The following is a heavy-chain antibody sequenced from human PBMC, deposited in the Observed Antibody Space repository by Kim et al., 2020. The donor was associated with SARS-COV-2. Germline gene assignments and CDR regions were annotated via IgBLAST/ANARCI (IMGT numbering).Heavy chain of an antibody. J-gene: IGHJ4*02. CDR3: AREPAGTAVFRTTTDY. V-gene: IGHV3-30*01. D-gene: IGHD1-1*01. Sequence: DAVKGRIPISRENSKNTLFLQMNSLRAEDTAAYYCAREPAGTAVFRTTTDYWGQGTLVTVSS.